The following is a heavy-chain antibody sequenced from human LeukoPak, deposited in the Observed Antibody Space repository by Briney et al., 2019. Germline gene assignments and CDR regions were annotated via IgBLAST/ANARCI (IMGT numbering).Heavy chain of an antibody. V-gene: IGHV3-7*01. J-gene: IGHJ5*02. CDR1: GFTYRTYW. Sequence: GGSLRLSCAASGFTYRTYWMSGLRHAPGKGLEWVANIKQDGNEKYHVHSVKGRYATSRDNAKNPLALQMNSLRAEDTAVYYCARERSLNWFDPWGQGTLVTVSS. CDR2: IKQDGNEK. CDR3: ARERSLNWFDP.